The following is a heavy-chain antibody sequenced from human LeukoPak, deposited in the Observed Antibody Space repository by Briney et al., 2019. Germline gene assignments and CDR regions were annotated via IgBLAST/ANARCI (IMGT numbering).Heavy chain of an antibody. CDR2: IYYSGST. CDR1: GGSISSSSYY. Sequence: SETLSLTCTVSGGSISSSSYYWGWIRQPPGKGLEWIGSIYYSGSTYYNPSPKSRVTISVDTSKNQFSLKLSSVTAADTAVYYCARSFGYSYGSSADYWGQGTLVTVSS. J-gene: IGHJ4*02. CDR3: ARSFGYSYGSSADY. D-gene: IGHD5-18*01. V-gene: IGHV4-39*07.